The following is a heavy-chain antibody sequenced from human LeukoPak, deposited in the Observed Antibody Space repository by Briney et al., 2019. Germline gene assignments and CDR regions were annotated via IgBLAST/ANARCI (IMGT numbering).Heavy chain of an antibody. CDR1: GGSISSYY. CDR2: IYYSGST. CDR3: ARDRGIYNY. Sequence: SETLSLTCTVSGGSISSYYWSWIRQPPGKGLEYIGSIYYSGSTNYNPSLKSRVTISVDTSKNQFSLKLSSVTAADTAVYYCARDRGIYNYWGQGTLVTVSS. V-gene: IGHV4-59*13. D-gene: IGHD3-16*01. J-gene: IGHJ4*02.